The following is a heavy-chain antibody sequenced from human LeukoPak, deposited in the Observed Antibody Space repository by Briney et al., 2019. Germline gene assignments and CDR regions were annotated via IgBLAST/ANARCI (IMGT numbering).Heavy chain of an antibody. V-gene: IGHV3-23*01. Sequence: GGSLRLSCAASGFTFSSYAMSWVRQAPGKGLEWVSAISGSGGSTYYADSVKGRFTISRDNSKNTLYLQMNSLRAEDTAVYYCAKGTRATYYYYYMDVWGKGTTVTVSS. CDR2: ISGSGGST. J-gene: IGHJ6*03. D-gene: IGHD1-26*01. CDR3: AKGTRATYYYYYMDV. CDR1: GFTFSSYA.